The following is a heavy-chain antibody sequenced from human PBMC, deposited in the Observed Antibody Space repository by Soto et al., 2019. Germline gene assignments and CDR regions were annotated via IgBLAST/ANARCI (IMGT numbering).Heavy chain of an antibody. CDR2: ISGYNGNT. V-gene: IGHV1-18*01. CDR1: GYTFTSYG. CDR3: ARARGYSSSSFDFQY. J-gene: IGHJ1*01. Sequence: QVQLVQSGAEVKKPGASVKVSCKASGYTFTSYGISWVRQAPGQGLEWMGWISGYNGNTNYAQKLQGRVTMATGTSTSTAYMALRSLRSDGTAVYYCARARGYSSSSFDFQYWGQGTLVTVAS. D-gene: IGHD6-6*01.